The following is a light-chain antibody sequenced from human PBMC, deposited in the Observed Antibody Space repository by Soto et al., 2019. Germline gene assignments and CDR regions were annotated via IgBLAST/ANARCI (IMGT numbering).Light chain of an antibody. CDR1: QSVSSY. J-gene: IGKJ3*01. Sequence: EIVLTQSPATLSLSPGERASLSCRANQSVSSYLAWYQQKPGQAPRLLIYDASTRAYGIPDRFSGSGSGTDFTLTISRLEPEDFAVYYCQQYGNAPFTFGPGTKVDIK. V-gene: IGKV3-20*01. CDR2: DAS. CDR3: QQYGNAPFT.